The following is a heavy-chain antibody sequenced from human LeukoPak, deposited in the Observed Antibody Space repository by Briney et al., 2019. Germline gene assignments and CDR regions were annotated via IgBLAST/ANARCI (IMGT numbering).Heavy chain of an antibody. J-gene: IGHJ4*02. D-gene: IGHD4-17*01. CDR3: AKDHGDYGFDY. Sequence: GGSLRLSCAASGFTFSSYGMHWVRQAPGKGLEWVAVISYDGSNKYYADSVKGRFTISRDNSKNTLYLQMNSLRAEDTAVYYCAKDHGDYGFDYWGQGTLVTVSS. CDR1: GFTFSSYG. CDR2: ISYDGSNK. V-gene: IGHV3-30*18.